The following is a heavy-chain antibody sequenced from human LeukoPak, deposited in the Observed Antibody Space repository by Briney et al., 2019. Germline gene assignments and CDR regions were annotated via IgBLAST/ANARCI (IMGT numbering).Heavy chain of an antibody. D-gene: IGHD6-19*01. J-gene: IGHJ5*02. Sequence: PGGSLRLSCAASASTSSSNWMHWVRQAPGKGLVWVSRISKDGSSTNYADSVKGRFTISRDNAKNTLYLQMSSLIAEDTAVYYCAASMAGFNWFDPWGQGILVTVSS. CDR1: ASTSSSNW. CDR3: AASMAGFNWFDP. CDR2: ISKDGSST. V-gene: IGHV3-74*01.